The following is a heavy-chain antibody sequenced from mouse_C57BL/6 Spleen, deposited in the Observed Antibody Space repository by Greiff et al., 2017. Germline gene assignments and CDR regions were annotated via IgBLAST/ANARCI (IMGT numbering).Heavy chain of an antibody. J-gene: IGHJ4*01. Sequence: VQLQQPGAELVRPGSSVKLSCKASGYTFTSYWMHWVKQRPIQGLEWIGNIDPSDSETHYNQKFKDKATLTVDKSSSTAYMQLSSLTSEDSAVYYCARGEGYDGYYDAMDYWGQGTSVTVSS. CDR2: IDPSDSET. CDR1: GYTFTSYW. V-gene: IGHV1-52*01. D-gene: IGHD2-3*01. CDR3: ARGEGYDGYYDAMDY.